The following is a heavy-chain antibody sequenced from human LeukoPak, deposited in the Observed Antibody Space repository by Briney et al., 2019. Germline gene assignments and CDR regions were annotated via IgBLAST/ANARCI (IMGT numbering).Heavy chain of an antibody. V-gene: IGHV1-46*01. CDR3: ARAFYYYGSGSYFPDY. CDR1: GYTFTSYY. J-gene: IGHJ4*02. CDR2: INPSGGST. D-gene: IGHD3-10*01. Sequence: ASVKVSCKASGYTFTSYYMHWVRQAPGQGLEWMGIINPSGGSTSYAQKFQGRVTMTRDTSTSTVYMELSSLRSEDTAVYYCARAFYYYGSGSYFPDYWGQGTLVTVSS.